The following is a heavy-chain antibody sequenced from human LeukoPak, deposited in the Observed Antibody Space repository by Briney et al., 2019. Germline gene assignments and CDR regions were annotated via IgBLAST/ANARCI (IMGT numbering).Heavy chain of an antibody. CDR3: ASSLGATTYAFDI. V-gene: IGHV3-11*01. J-gene: IGHJ3*02. CDR2: ISSSGSTI. CDR1: GFTFSDYY. D-gene: IGHD1-26*01. Sequence: GGSLRLSCAASGFTFSDYYMSWIRQAPGKGLEWVSYISSSGSTIYYADSVKGRFTISRDNAKNSLYLQMNSLRAEDTAVYYCASSLGATTYAFDIWGQGTMVTVSS.